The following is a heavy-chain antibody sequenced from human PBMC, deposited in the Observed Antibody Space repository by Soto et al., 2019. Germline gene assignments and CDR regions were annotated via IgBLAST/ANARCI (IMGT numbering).Heavy chain of an antibody. CDR3: PSAHAPTLPFDY. V-gene: IGHV4-59*01. CDR2: IFHSGNA. D-gene: IGHD2-15*01. J-gene: IGHJ4*01. Sequence: SETLSLTCTVSGGSMRNVYWSWIRQPPGKRLEWIGFIFHSGNAKYNPSLESRVTISIDTSKSQFSLSLDSVTAADTAVYFCPSAHAPTLPFDYWGLGTLVTVSS. CDR1: GGSMRNVY.